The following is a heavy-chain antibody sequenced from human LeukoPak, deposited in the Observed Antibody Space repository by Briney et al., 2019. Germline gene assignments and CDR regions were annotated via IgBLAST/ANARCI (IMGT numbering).Heavy chain of an antibody. CDR2: ISDKGGAQ. J-gene: IGHJ4*02. Sequence: QPGGSLRLSCSVSGLIFGSYSMHWVRQAPGEGLEYVSGISDKGGAQYYADSVKGRFTISRDNSKNTLYLQMSSLRAEDTAVYYCVNGYFFDYWGQGTLVTVSS. D-gene: IGHD2/OR15-2a*01. CDR1: GLIFGSYS. V-gene: IGHV3-64D*06. CDR3: VNGYFFDY.